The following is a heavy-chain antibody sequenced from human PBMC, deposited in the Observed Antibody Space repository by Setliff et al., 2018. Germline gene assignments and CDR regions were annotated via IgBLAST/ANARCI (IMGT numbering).Heavy chain of an antibody. Sequence: LSLTCAVYGGSFSGYYWSWIRQAPGKGLEWGSAISSGGSAYYADSVKGRFTISRDNAKNSLYLQMNSLRAEDTAVYYCARWGYSYGPFDYWGQGTLVTVSS. CDR3: ARWGYSYGPFDY. CDR1: GGSFSGYY. J-gene: IGHJ4*02. CDR2: ISSGGSA. V-gene: IGHV3-11*04. D-gene: IGHD5-18*01.